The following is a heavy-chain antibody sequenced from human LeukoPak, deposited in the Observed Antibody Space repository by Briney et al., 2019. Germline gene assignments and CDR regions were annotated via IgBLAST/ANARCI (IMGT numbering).Heavy chain of an antibody. J-gene: IGHJ4*02. CDR3: ANLPTYCSSTACYAPFDY. CDR1: GLTFSSYA. V-gene: IGHV3-23*01. D-gene: IGHD2-2*01. CDR2: ISGRCGST. Sequence: GGPLRLSCAASGLTFSSYAMSWVRQAPGKGREWVSAISGRCGSTYYGDSVKGRFTISRDNSKNTLYLQMNSLRAEDTAVYYCANLPTYCSSTACYAPFDYWGQGTLVTVSS.